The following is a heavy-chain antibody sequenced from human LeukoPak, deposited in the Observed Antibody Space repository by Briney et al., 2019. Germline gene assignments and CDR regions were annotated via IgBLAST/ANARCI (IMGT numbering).Heavy chain of an antibody. V-gene: IGHV1-69*05. CDR1: GGTFTSYA. J-gene: IGHJ5*02. CDR2: IIPIFGTA. D-gene: IGHD2-2*01. CDR3: ARGSCSSTSCILPNWFDP. Sequence: ASVKVSCKPSGGTFTSYAISWVRPAPGQGLEWMGGIIPIFGTANYAQTFQGRVTITTDESTSTAYMELSSLRSEDTAVYYCARGSCSSTSCILPNWFDPWGQGTLVTVSS.